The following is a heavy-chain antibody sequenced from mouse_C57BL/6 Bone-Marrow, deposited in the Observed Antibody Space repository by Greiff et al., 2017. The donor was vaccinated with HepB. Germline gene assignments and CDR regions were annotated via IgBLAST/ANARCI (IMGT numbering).Heavy chain of an antibody. Sequence: EVKLQESGAELVRPGASVKLSCTASGFNIKDDYMHWVKQRPEQGLEWIGWIDPENGDTEYASKFQGKATITADTSSNTAYLQLSSLTSEDTAVYYCTTGLPYYFDYWGQGTTLTVSS. V-gene: IGHV14-4*01. D-gene: IGHD3-1*01. J-gene: IGHJ2*01. CDR1: GFNIKDDY. CDR2: IDPENGDT. CDR3: TTGLPYYFDY.